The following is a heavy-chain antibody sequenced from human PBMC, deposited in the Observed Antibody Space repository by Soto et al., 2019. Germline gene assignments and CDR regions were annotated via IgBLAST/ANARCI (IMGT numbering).Heavy chain of an antibody. CDR1: GFTFSTYT. Sequence: GGSLRLSCASSGFTFSTYTMNWVRQAPGKGLGWVSSINGRGNYIYYAESVKGRFTISRDNAKNSLYLQMDRLRAEDTALYYCVREDGKVGTNSAFDYWGLGPLVTVSS. J-gene: IGHJ4*02. CDR3: VREDGKVGTNSAFDY. CDR2: INGRGNYI. V-gene: IGHV3-21*01. D-gene: IGHD1-26*01.